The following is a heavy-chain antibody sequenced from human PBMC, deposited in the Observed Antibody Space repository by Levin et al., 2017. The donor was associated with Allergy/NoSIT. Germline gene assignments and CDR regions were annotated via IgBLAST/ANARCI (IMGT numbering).Heavy chain of an antibody. CDR1: GFTFSSYS. J-gene: IGHJ4*02. V-gene: IGHV3-21*01. D-gene: IGHD1-26*01. Sequence: GGSLRLSCAASGFTFSSYSMNWVRQAPGKGLEWVSSISSSSSYIYYADSVKGRFTISRDNAKNSLYLQMNSLRAEDTAVYYCARANALGGSYGGFDYWGQGTLVTVSS. CDR3: ARANALGGSYGGFDY. CDR2: ISSSSSYI.